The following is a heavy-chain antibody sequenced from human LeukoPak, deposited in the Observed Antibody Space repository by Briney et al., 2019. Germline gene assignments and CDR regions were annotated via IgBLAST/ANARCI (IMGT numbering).Heavy chain of an antibody. Sequence: SETLSLTCTVSGYSISSGYYWGWIRQPPGKGLEWIGSIYHSGSTYYNPSLKSRVTISVDTSKNQFSLKLSAVTAADTAVYYCARSSAACRDAFDIWGQGTMVTVSS. CDR2: IYHSGST. J-gene: IGHJ3*02. CDR1: GYSISSGYY. D-gene: IGHD6-6*01. CDR3: ARSSAACRDAFDI. V-gene: IGHV4-38-2*02.